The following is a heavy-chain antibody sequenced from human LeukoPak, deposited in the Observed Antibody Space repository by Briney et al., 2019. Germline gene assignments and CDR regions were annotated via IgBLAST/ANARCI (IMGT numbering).Heavy chain of an antibody. D-gene: IGHD4-17*01. CDR3: ARHRNEYDYGDYQVIDY. CDR1: GGSFSSYY. J-gene: IGHJ4*02. CDR2: IYYSGST. Sequence: SETLSLTCAVYGGSFSSYYWGWIRQPPGKGLEWIGSIYYSGSTYYNPSLKSRVTISVDTSKNQFSLKLSSVTAADTAVYYCARHRNEYDYGDYQVIDYWGQGTLVTASS. V-gene: IGHV4-39*01.